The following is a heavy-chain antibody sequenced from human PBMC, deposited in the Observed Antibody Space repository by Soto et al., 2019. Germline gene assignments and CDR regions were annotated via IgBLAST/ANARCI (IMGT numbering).Heavy chain of an antibody. J-gene: IGHJ6*02. V-gene: IGHV3-33*01. CDR1: GFTFSSYG. Sequence: GGSLRLSCAASGFTFSSYGMHWVRQAPGKGLEWVAVIWYDGGNKYYADSVKGRFTISRDNSKNTLYLQMNSLRAEDTAVYYCARGPSDSGYDYVYGMDVWGQGTTVTVSS. D-gene: IGHD5-12*01. CDR2: IWYDGGNK. CDR3: ARGPSDSGYDYVYGMDV.